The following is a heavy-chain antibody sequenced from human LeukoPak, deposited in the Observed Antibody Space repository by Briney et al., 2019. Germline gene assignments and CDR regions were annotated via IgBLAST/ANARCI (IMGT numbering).Heavy chain of an antibody. Sequence: GGSLRLSCAASGFTFSSYAMHWVRQAPGKGLEWVAVISYDGSNKYYADSVKGRFTISRDNSKNTLYLQMNSLRAEDTAVYYCARGQDGYNLLPFDYWGQGTLVTVSS. CDR2: ISYDGSNK. CDR3: ARGQDGYNLLPFDY. D-gene: IGHD5-24*01. J-gene: IGHJ4*02. CDR1: GFTFSSYA. V-gene: IGHV3-30-3*01.